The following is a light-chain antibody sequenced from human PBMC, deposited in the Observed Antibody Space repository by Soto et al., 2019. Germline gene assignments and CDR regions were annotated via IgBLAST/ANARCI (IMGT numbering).Light chain of an antibody. CDR1: QGIRSA. J-gene: IGKJ1*01. Sequence: AIQVTQSPSSLSASVGDRVTITCRTSQGIRSALGWYQQKPGKVPKLLIYAASTLQSGVPSRFSGSGSGRDFTLTISSLQPEDFAVYWCQQYDSSPRTFGQGTKVDI. CDR2: AAS. CDR3: QQYDSSPRT. V-gene: IGKV1-13*02.